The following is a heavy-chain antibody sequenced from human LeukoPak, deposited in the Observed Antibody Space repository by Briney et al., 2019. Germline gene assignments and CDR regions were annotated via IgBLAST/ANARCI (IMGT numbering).Heavy chain of an antibody. J-gene: IGHJ3*02. CDR3: ARGGGYCSSTSCSTPDYAFDI. CDR2: MNPNSGNT. Sequence: GASVNVSCKASGYTFTSYDINWVRQATGQGLEWMGWMNPNSGNTGYAQKFQGRVTITRNTSISTAYMELSSLRSEDTAVYYCARGGGYCSSTSCSTPDYAFDIWGQGTMVTVSS. CDR1: GYTFTSYD. V-gene: IGHV1-8*03. D-gene: IGHD2-2*01.